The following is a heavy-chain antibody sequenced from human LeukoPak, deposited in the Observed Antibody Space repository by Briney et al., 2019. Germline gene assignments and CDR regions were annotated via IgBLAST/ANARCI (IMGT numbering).Heavy chain of an antibody. Sequence: SETLSLTCTVSGGSISSFYWSWIRQPPGKGLEWIGYIYYTGSTNYNPSLKSRVTISVDTSKNQFSLKLSSVTAADTAVYYCARHFDYWGQGTLVTVSS. CDR1: GGSISSFY. CDR3: ARHFDY. V-gene: IGHV4-59*08. CDR2: IYYTGST. J-gene: IGHJ4*02.